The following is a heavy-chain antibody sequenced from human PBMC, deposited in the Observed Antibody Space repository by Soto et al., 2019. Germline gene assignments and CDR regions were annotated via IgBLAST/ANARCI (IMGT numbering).Heavy chain of an antibody. CDR3: AKDGGWAVAGTFNY. CDR1: GFTFSSYA. Sequence: QVQRVESGGGVGQPGRSLRLSCAASGFTFSSYAMHWIRQAPGKGLEWVTVISYDGSNKYYADSVKGRFTISRDNAKHTLYLQMNSLITEDTAVYYCAKDGGWAVAGTFNYWGQGTLVTVSS. V-gene: IGHV3-30-3*01. CDR2: ISYDGSNK. D-gene: IGHD6-19*01. J-gene: IGHJ4*02.